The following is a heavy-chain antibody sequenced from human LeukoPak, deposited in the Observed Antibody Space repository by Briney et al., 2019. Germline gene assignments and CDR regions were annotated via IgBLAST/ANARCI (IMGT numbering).Heavy chain of an antibody. V-gene: IGHV1-69*13. CDR3: ARGDTSIVGAINNAFDI. CDR2: IIPIFGTA. Sequence: ASVKVSCKASGYTFTSYAMNWVRQAPGQGLEWMGGIIPIFGTANYAQKFQGRVTITADESTSTAYMELSSLRSEDTAVYYCARGDTSIVGAINNAFDIWGQGTIVTVSS. CDR1: GYTFTSYA. J-gene: IGHJ3*02. D-gene: IGHD1-26*01.